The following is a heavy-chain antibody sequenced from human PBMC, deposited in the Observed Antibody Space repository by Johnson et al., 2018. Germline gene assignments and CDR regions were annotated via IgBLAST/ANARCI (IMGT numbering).Heavy chain of an antibody. CDR2: ISYDGTNK. CDR1: GGTFSSYA. J-gene: IGHJ6*03. CDR3: ARAHRGVTQGTYMNV. D-gene: IGHD2-21*02. V-gene: IGHV3-30*16. Sequence: VQLVESGAEVKKPGSSVKVSCKASGGTFSSYAISWVRQAPGQGLEWVAVISYDGTNKYYADSVKVRFTISRDNSKNTLYLQMNSLRAEDTALYYCARAHRGVTQGTYMNVWGKGTTVTVSS.